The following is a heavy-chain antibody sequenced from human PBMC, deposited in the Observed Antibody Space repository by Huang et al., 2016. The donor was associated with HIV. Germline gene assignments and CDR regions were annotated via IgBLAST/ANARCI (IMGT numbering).Heavy chain of an antibody. CDR2: INPSARRT. J-gene: IGHJ3*02. D-gene: IGHD1-1*01. CDR1: GYTFTSYY. CDR3: SREQEPLSGHAFDI. V-gene: IGHV1-46*03. Sequence: QVQLVQSGAEVKKPGASVTVSCRTSGYTFTSYYMHWVRQAPGQGLECMGIINPSARRTTYAQKFQGRVTMTWDTSTSTVYMELSSLRSEDTAVYYCSREQEPLSGHAFDIWGQGTVVTVSS.